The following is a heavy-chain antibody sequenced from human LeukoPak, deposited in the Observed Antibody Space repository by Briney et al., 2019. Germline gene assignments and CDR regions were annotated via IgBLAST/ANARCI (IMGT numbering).Heavy chain of an antibody. CDR2: IDPNSGGT. Sequence: ASVRVSCKASGYTFTGKFIHWVRQAPGRGLEWMGWIDPNSGGTDYAQKFQGRVTMTRDTSIATAYMDLSRLISDDTAVYYCAKGSFDSSSSYNWFDPWGQGTLVTVSS. CDR3: AKGSFDSSSSYNWFDP. V-gene: IGHV1-2*02. D-gene: IGHD6-6*01. CDR1: GYTFTGKF. J-gene: IGHJ5*02.